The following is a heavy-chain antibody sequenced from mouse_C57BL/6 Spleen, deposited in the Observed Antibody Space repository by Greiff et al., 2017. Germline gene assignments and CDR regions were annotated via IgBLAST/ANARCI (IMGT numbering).Heavy chain of an antibody. V-gene: IGHV1-64*01. J-gene: IGHJ2*01. CDR3: AYYSIYFDY. CDR2: IHPNSGST. CDR1: GYTFTSYW. Sequence: QVQLQQPGAELVKPGASVKLSCKASGYTFTSYWMHWVKQRPGQGLEWIGMIHPNSGSTNYNEKFKSKATLTVDKSSSTAYMQLSSLTSEDSAVYYCAYYSIYFDYWGQGTTLTVSS. D-gene: IGHD2-5*01.